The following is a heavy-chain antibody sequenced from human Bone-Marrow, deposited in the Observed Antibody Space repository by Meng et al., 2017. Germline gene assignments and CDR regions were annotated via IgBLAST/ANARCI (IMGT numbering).Heavy chain of an antibody. CDR2: IYSGGST. D-gene: IGHD3-10*01. Sequence: GESLKISCAASGFTVSSNYMSWVRQAPGKGLEWVSVIYSGGSTYYADSVKGRFTISRDNSKNSLYLQMNSLRAEDTAVYYCARDYYGSGKVHGMDVWGLGTTVTVSS. J-gene: IGHJ6*02. V-gene: IGHV3-66*01. CDR3: ARDYYGSGKVHGMDV. CDR1: GFTVSSNY.